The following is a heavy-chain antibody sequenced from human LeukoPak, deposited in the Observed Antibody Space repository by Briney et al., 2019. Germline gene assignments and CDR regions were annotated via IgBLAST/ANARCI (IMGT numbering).Heavy chain of an antibody. CDR2: ISSTSSYI. CDR1: TFTFSSYS. J-gene: IGHJ4*02. D-gene: IGHD3-22*01. Sequence: PGGSLRLSCAASTFTFSSYSMNWDRQAPGKGLEWVSCISSTSSYIYYADSVKGRFTISRDNAKNSLYLQMNSLRAEDTAVYYCARAQDFSDSSGPNYLDFWGQGILVTVSS. CDR3: ARAQDFSDSSGPNYLDF. V-gene: IGHV3-21*01.